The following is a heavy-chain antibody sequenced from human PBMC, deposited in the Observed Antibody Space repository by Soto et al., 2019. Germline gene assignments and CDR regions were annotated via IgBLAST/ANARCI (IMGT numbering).Heavy chain of an antibody. Sequence: QMQLVQSGAEVRKPGASVKVSCKASGYTFNNYFMHWVRQAPAQGLEWMGVITPSSGSTTYAQRFQGRLTMTRDTSTSTVYMELRSLRSEDTAVYFCARDLVPIWNYVGLAPGAQHWFDPWGQGTLVTVSS. J-gene: IGHJ5*02. V-gene: IGHV1-46*02. CDR1: GYTFNNYF. CDR2: ITPSSGST. CDR3: ARDLVPIWNYVGLAPGAQHWFDP. D-gene: IGHD1-7*01.